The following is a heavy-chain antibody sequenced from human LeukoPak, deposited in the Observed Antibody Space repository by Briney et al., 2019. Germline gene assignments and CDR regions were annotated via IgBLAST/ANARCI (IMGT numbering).Heavy chain of an antibody. D-gene: IGHD3-10*01. CDR2: VYISGST. CDR1: GGSISSGGY. J-gene: IGHJ4*02. Sequence: SETLSLTCAVSGGSISSGGYWSWVRQPPGKGLEWIGQVYISGSTNYNPSLDSRVTMSLDKSRNQLSLRLKSMTAADTAVYYCTRHGSYSHGFWGQGALVTVAS. CDR3: TRHGSYSHGF. V-gene: IGHV4-4*02.